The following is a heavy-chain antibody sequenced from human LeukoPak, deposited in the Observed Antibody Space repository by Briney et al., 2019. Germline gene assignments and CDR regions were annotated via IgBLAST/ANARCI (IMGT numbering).Heavy chain of an antibody. V-gene: IGHV3-21*01. CDR3: ARDVDQQLARDYYYYMDV. CDR1: GFTFSSYS. J-gene: IGHJ6*03. CDR2: ISSSSSYI. Sequence: GGSLRLSCAASGFTFSSYSMNWVRQAPGKGLEWVSSISSSSSYIFYADSMKGRLTISRDNAKNSLYLQMNSLRAEDTAVYYCARDVDQQLARDYYYYMDVWGKGTTVTVSS. D-gene: IGHD6-13*01.